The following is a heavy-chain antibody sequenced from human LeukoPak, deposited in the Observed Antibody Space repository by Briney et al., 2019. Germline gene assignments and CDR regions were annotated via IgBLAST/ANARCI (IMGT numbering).Heavy chain of an antibody. CDR2: INPSGGST. CDR1: GYTFTSYY. CDR3: AKETPNTGWFDP. J-gene: IGHJ5*02. Sequence: GASVKVSCKASGYTFTSYYMHWVRQAPGQGLEWMGIINPSGGSTSYAQKFRGRVTMTRDTSTSTVYMELSSLRSEDTAIYYCAKETPNTGWFDPWGQGTLVTVSS. V-gene: IGHV1-46*01. D-gene: IGHD1-14*01.